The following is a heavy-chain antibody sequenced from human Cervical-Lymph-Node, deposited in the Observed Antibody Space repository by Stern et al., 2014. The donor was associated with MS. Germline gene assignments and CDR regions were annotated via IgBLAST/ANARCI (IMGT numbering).Heavy chain of an antibody. J-gene: IGHJ6*02. CDR1: GFKFSAYA. V-gene: IGHV3-30*04. CDR2: LSDDGINK. D-gene: IGHD2/OR15-2a*01. CDR3: ARDREEYTFYYYYGMDV. Sequence: VQLVESGGGVVQPGRSLRLSCAASGFKFSAYAMFWVRQAPGKGLEWVALLSDDGINKYYSGSVKGRFTVSRDNSVNTLYLQMSSLRVDDTAVYYCARDREEYTFYYYYGMDVWGQGTTVTVSS.